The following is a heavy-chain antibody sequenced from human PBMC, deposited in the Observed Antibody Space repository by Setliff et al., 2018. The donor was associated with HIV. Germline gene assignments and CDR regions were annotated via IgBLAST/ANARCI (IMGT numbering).Heavy chain of an antibody. V-gene: IGHV3-49*04. CDR1: GFTFGDYA. D-gene: IGHD6-13*01. CDR3: TTDSSKWYKGYYYYDYLDV. J-gene: IGHJ6*03. CDR2: IGSKTYGGTT. Sequence: GGSLRLSCAASGFTFGDYAMNWVRQTPGKGLEWVGFIGSKTYGGTTEYAASVKGRFTVSRDDSKSIAYLQMNSLRTEDTAVYYCTTDSSKWYKGYYYYDYLDVWGKGTTVTVSS.